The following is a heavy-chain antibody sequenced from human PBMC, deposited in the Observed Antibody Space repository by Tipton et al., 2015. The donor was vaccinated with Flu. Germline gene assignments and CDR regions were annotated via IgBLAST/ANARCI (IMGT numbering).Heavy chain of an antibody. CDR3: VTTTYYYGSGSHDF. J-gene: IGHJ4*02. V-gene: IGHV4-38-2*01. CDR1: GDSIGSDYY. D-gene: IGHD3-10*01. Sequence: LRLSCSVSGDSIGSDYYWGWIRQPPGKVLGWLGNIHRSGNTYYNSSLKSRVAISLDTFNNQFSLKLTSVTAADTAVYFCVTTTYYYGSGSHDFWGQGTLVTVSS. CDR2: IHRSGNT.